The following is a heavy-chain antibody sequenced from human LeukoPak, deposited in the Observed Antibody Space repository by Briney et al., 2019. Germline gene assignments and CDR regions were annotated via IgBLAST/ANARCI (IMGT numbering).Heavy chain of an antibody. CDR3: AREGYCSGSNCDKPFDY. CDR1: GYTFSSYG. J-gene: IGHJ4*02. D-gene: IGHD2-2*01. Sequence: GVSVKVSCKASGYTFSSYGITWVRQAPGQGLEWMGWISGYNGKTNYAEKPQGRFTMTTDTSTSTAYMELRSLRSDDTAVYYCAREGYCSGSNCDKPFDYWGQGTLVTVAS. CDR2: ISGYNGKT. V-gene: IGHV1-18*01.